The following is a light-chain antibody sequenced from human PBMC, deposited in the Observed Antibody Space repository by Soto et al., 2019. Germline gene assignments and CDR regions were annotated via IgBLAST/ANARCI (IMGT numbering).Light chain of an antibody. Sequence: IVLTQSPGTLSLSPGETATLSCRTSQTISRDDLAWYQQRPGQAPRLLVSATSRRATGIPDRFYGYGSGTDFTLTTSSLEPEDFGVYYCYQYYNSTHTFGPGTTVDIX. CDR1: QTISRDD. CDR3: YQYYNSTHT. J-gene: IGKJ3*01. V-gene: IGKV3-20*01. CDR2: ATS.